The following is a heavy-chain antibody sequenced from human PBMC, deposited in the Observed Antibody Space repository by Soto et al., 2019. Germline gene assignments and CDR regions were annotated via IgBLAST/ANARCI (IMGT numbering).Heavy chain of an antibody. Sequence: ASGKVSCRASGYAFTGDYMQMLRQAPGQGLEWMGWINPNSGGTNYAQKFQGWVTMTRDTSISTAYMELSRLRAEDTATYFCVSWVSAHFDYWGHGTPVTVSS. CDR2: INPNSGGT. CDR3: VSWVSAHFDY. D-gene: IGHD2-8*01. V-gene: IGHV1-2*04. J-gene: IGHJ4*01. CDR1: GYAFTGDY.